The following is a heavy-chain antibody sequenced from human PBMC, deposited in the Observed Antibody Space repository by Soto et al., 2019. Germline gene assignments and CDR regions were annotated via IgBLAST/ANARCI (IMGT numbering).Heavy chain of an antibody. J-gene: IGHJ4*02. CDR2: IKTDGSEK. CDR1: GFTFSNYW. CDR3: ARNSPPGVLRYFDWLLWIY. Sequence: HPGGSLRLSCAASGFTFSNYWMGWVRQAPGKGLEWVANIKTDGSEKYYVDSAKGRFTISRDNAKNSLYLQMNSLRAEDTAVYYCARNSPPGVLRYFDWLLWIYWGQGTLVTVSS. V-gene: IGHV3-7*01. D-gene: IGHD3-9*01.